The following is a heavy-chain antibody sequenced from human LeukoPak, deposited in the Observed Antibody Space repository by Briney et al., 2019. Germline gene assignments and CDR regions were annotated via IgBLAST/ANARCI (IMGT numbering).Heavy chain of an antibody. V-gene: IGHV4-39*02. J-gene: IGHJ5*02. CDR2: IYYSGST. CDR3: AREVEDTAMVTVFSWFDP. D-gene: IGHD5-18*01. CDR1: GGSISSSSYY. Sequence: PSETLSLTCTVSGGSISSSSYYWGWIRQPPGKGLEWIGSIYYSGSTYYNPSLKSRVTISVDTSKNQFSLKLSSVTAADTAVYYCAREVEDTAMVTVFSWFDPWGQGTLVTVSS.